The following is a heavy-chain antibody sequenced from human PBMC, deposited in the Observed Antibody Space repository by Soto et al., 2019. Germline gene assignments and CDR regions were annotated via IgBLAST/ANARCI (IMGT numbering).Heavy chain of an antibody. Sequence: PGGSLRLSCAASGFTFSSYAMSWVRQAPGKGLERVSAISGSGGSTYYADSVKGRFTISRDNSKNTLYLQMNSLRAEDTAVYYCAKEKGIAVAGDDAFDIWGQGTMVTVSS. CDR1: GFTFSSYA. CDR3: AKEKGIAVAGDDAFDI. D-gene: IGHD6-19*01. CDR2: ISGSGGST. J-gene: IGHJ3*02. V-gene: IGHV3-23*01.